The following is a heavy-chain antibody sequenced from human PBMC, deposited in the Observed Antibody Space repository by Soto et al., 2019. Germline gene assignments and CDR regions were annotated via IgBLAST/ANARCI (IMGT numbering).Heavy chain of an antibody. Sequence: ASVKVSCKASGYTFTSYFIHWMRQAPGQRLEWMGWINTANGNTKFSQNFQGRVAITSDTSASTVYMELSSLRAEDMGVCYCARGPISGAFDIWGQGTLVTVSS. D-gene: IGHD3-3*01. V-gene: IGHV1-3*04. CDR1: GYTFTSYF. J-gene: IGHJ3*02. CDR3: ARGPISGAFDI. CDR2: INTANGNT.